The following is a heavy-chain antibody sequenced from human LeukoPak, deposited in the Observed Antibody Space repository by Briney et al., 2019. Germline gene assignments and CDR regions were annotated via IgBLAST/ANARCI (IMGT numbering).Heavy chain of an antibody. Sequence: ASVKVSCKASGYTFTGYYMHWVRQAPGQGLEWMGLINPTCGSTGYAQKFKGRVTMTRDMSTSTDYMELSSLRSEDTAIYYCARDNSVGDNAWWFDPWGQGTLVTVSS. CDR3: ARDNSVGDNAWWFDP. J-gene: IGHJ5*02. D-gene: IGHD1-26*01. CDR2: INPTCGST. CDR1: GYTFTGYY. V-gene: IGHV1-46*01.